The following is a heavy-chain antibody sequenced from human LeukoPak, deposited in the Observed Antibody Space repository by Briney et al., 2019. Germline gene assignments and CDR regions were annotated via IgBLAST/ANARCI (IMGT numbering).Heavy chain of an antibody. CDR1: GYTFTGYY. V-gene: IGHV1-2*06. J-gene: IGHJ6*02. D-gene: IGHD6-6*01. Sequence: GASVRVSCKASGYTFTGYYMYWVRQAPGQWLEWMGRINPNSGGTNYAQKFQGRVTMTRDTSISTAYMELSRLRSDDTAVYYCARAARNGMDVWGQGTTVTVSS. CDR3: ARAARNGMDV. CDR2: INPNSGGT.